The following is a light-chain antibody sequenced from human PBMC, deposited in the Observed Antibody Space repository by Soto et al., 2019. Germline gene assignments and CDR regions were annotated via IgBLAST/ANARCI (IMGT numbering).Light chain of an antibody. CDR1: SSDIGGYSY. V-gene: IGLV2-14*01. CDR3: SSYASSSTSVL. J-gene: IGLJ2*01. Sequence: QSALTQPASVSGSPGQSITISCTGTSSDIGGYSYVSWYQQHPGKAPKLMIYDVSNRPSGVSNRFSGSKSGNTASLTISGLQAEDEADYYCSSYASSSTSVLFGGGTKLTVL. CDR2: DVS.